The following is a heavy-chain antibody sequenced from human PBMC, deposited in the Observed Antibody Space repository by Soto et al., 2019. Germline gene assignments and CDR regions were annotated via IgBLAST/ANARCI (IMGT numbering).Heavy chain of an antibody. CDR1: GGSFSGYY. CDR3: ARESYSSSYYYYYYYMDV. V-gene: IGHV4-34*01. J-gene: IGHJ6*03. Sequence: SETLSLTCAVYGGSFSGYYWSWIRQPPGKGLEWIGEINHSGSTNYNPSLKSRVTISVDTSKNQFSLKLSSVTAADTAVYYCARESYSSSYYYYYYYMDVWGKGTTVTVSS. D-gene: IGHD6-6*01. CDR2: INHSGST.